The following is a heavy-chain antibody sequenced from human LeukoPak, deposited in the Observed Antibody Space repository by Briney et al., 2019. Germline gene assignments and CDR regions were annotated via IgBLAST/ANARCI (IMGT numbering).Heavy chain of an antibody. J-gene: IGHJ4*02. CDR2: INPNSGGT. CDR1: GYTFTGYY. D-gene: IGHD6-6*01. Sequence: ASVKVSCKASGYTFTGYYMLWVRLAPGQGLEWMGRINPNSGGTNYAQKFQGRVTMTRDTSISTAYMELSRLRSDDTAVYYCARPYSSSDPFDYWGQGTLVTVSS. V-gene: IGHV1-2*06. CDR3: ARPYSSSDPFDY.